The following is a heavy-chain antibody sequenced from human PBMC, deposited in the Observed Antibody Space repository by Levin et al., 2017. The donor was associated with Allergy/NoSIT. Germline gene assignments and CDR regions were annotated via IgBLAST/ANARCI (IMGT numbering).Heavy chain of an antibody. V-gene: IGHV4-34*01. CDR2: INHSGRT. CDR1: GGSLSGYY. D-gene: IGHD2-21*01. J-gene: IGHJ3*01. CDR3: SIFLRLDF. Sequence: SQTLSLTCAVYGGSLSGYYWTWIRQLPGKGLEWIGEINHSGRTNYNPSLKSRVAISVDTSKNQFSLELTSLTSADTAVFYFSIFLRLDFFGQGTMVTVYS.